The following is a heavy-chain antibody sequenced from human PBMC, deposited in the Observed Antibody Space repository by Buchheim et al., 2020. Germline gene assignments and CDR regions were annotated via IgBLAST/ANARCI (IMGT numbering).Heavy chain of an antibody. V-gene: IGHV4-4*02. CDR1: GGSISSRNW. CDR3: ARDVREIFGVANYGMDV. CDR2: IYHTVST. Sequence: QVQLQESGPGLVKPSGTLSLTCAVSGGSISSRNWWSWVRQPPGKGLEWIGEIYHTVSTNYNPSLKSRLTISVDKSKNQFSLKLNSVTAADTAVYYCARDVREIFGVANYGMDVWGQGTT. J-gene: IGHJ6*02. D-gene: IGHD3-3*01.